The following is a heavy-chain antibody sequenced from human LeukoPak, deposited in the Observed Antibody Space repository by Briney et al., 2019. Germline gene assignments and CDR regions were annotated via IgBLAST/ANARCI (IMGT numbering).Heavy chain of an antibody. V-gene: IGHV4-34*01. J-gene: IGHJ4*02. CDR2: IKHSGST. Sequence: SETLSLTCAVYGGSFSGYYWSWIRQPPGKGLEWIGEIKHSGSTNYNPSLKSRVTISVETSKNQFSLKQSRVTAADTAVYYCARGQIYCGGDCYSRDFDYWGQGTLVTGSS. CDR1: GGSFSGYY. D-gene: IGHD2-21*02. CDR3: ARGQIYCGGDCYSRDFDY.